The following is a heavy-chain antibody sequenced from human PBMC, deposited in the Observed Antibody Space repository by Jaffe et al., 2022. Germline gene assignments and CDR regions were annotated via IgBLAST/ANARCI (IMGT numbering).Heavy chain of an antibody. D-gene: IGHD5-12*01. J-gene: IGHJ4*02. CDR1: GGSISSGSYY. CDR2: IYTSGST. Sequence: QVQLQESGPGLVKPSQTLSLTCTVSGGSISSGSYYWSWIRQPAGKGLEWIGRIYTSGSTNYNPSLKSRVTISVDTSKNQFSLKLSSVTAADTAVYYCARGGYGGWLPGPIDYWGQGTLVTVSS. CDR3: ARGGYGGWLPGPIDY. V-gene: IGHV4-61*02.